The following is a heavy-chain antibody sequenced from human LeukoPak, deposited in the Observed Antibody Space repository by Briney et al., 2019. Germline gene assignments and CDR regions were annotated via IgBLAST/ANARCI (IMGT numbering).Heavy chain of an antibody. CDR1: GYTFTSYA. CDR2: INPNTGNP. J-gene: IGHJ5*02. CDR3: GRAYQPLGGLSFPDQ. D-gene: IGHD3-16*02. V-gene: IGHV7-4-1*02. Sequence: ASVKVSCKASGYTFTSYAMNWVRQAPGQGLEWMGWINPNTGNPTYAQGFTGRFVFSSDTSVSTAYPQISGLKAEDTAVYYCGRAYQPLGGLSFPDQWGQGTLVTVSS.